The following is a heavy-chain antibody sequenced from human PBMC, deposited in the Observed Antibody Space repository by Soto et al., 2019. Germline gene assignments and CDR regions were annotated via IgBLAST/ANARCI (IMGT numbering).Heavy chain of an antibody. CDR3: AKAGDIVVVPAAMPGGPGYYYMDV. CDR1: GFTFSSYA. D-gene: IGHD2-2*01. V-gene: IGHV3-23*01. CDR2: ISGSGGST. Sequence: GSLRLSCAASGFTFSSYAMSWVRQAPGKGLEWVSAISGSGGSTYYADSVKGRFTISRDNSKNTLYLQMNSLRAEDTAVYYCAKAGDIVVVPAAMPGGPGYYYMDVWGKGTTVTVSS. J-gene: IGHJ6*03.